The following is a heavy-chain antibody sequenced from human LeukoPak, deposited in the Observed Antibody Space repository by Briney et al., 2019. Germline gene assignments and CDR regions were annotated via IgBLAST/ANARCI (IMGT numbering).Heavy chain of an antibody. D-gene: IGHD5-24*01. CDR3: ARHWATQDAFDI. Sequence: SETLSLTCTVSGGSISSYYWSWIRQPPGKGLEWIGYIYYSGSTNYNPSLKSRVTISVDTSKNQFSLQLSSVTAADTAVYYCARHWATQDAFDIWGQGTMVTVSS. CDR2: IYYSGST. J-gene: IGHJ3*02. V-gene: IGHV4-59*08. CDR1: GGSISSYY.